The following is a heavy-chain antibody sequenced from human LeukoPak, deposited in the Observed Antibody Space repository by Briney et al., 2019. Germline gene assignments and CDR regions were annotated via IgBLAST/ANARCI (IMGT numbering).Heavy chain of an antibody. J-gene: IGHJ6*03. CDR1: GFIFSSYA. Sequence: GGPLRLSCAASGFIFSSYAMSWDRQAPGKGLEWVSTISGSGGSTYYADSVKGRFTISRDNCKNTVYLQMNSLRAEDTALYYCAMTGQDRDYYYYMDVWGKGTTVTVSS. CDR2: ISGSGGST. V-gene: IGHV3-23*01. CDR3: AMTGQDRDYYYYMDV. D-gene: IGHD3-9*01.